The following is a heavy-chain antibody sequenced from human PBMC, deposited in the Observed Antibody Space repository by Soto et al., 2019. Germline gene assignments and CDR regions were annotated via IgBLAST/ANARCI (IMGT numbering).Heavy chain of an antibody. CDR2: IYSTEST. Sequence: SETLSLTCTVSGGSISSYYWSWTRQHPGKGLEWIGYIYSTESTNYNPSLKSRLSISVDMSASQFSLKLSSVTVADTAVYYCARSDSSGKTRYYFDHWGQGTLVTVSS. J-gene: IGHJ4*02. CDR1: GGSISSYY. CDR3: ARSDSSGKTRYYFDH. D-gene: IGHD3-22*01. V-gene: IGHV4-59*06.